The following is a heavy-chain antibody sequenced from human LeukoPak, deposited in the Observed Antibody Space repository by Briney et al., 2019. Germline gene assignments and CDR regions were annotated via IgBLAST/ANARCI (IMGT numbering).Heavy chain of an antibody. CDR2: FGGSSGNT. CDR3: AKRERGAFYFDY. J-gene: IGHJ4*02. CDR1: GITLSNYG. V-gene: IGHV3-23*01. D-gene: IGHD4/OR15-4a*01. Sequence: PGGSLRLSCGVSGITLSNYGISWVRQAPGKGLEWVSTFGGSSGNTYYTDSVKGRFTISRDNSKNTLFLQMNSLRAEDTAVYYCAKRERGAFYFDYWGQGTLVTVSS.